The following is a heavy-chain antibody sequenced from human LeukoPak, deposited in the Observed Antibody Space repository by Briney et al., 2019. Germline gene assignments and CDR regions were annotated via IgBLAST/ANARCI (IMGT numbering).Heavy chain of an antibody. Sequence: PGGSLRLSCAASGFTFSNYAMHWVRQAPGKGLEWVALISHDGSSEYYADSMKGRFTISRDNSKNTFYLQMNSLRAEDTAVYYCAKDLRLYSSGWAFDYWGQGTLVTVSS. V-gene: IGHV3-30*18. CDR3: AKDLRLYSSGWAFDY. J-gene: IGHJ4*02. CDR2: ISHDGSSE. CDR1: GFTFSNYA. D-gene: IGHD6-19*01.